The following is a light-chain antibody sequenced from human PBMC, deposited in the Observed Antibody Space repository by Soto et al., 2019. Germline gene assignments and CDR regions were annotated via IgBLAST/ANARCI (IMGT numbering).Light chain of an antibody. CDR1: HGISSE. J-gene: IGKJ5*01. Sequence: IQLNQSPSSLSASVGDRVTITCRASHGISSELVWYQQKPGKAPNLLIYDASTLQSGVPSRFIGSGSGTAFTLTTSSLQTEDFASYYCHQLNSYTITFGQGTRLESK. CDR2: DAS. V-gene: IGKV1-9*01. CDR3: HQLNSYTIT.